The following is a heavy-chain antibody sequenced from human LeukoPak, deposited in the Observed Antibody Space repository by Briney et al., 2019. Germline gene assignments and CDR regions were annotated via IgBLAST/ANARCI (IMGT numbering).Heavy chain of an antibody. CDR3: ARGLFNYDSSGYYY. V-gene: IGHV4-34*01. CDR2: INHSGSP. Sequence: TSETLSLTCTVSGGSINSYYWSWIRQPPGKGLEWIGEINHSGSPNYNPSLKSRVTISVDTSKNQLSLKLSSVTAADTAVYYCARGLFNYDSSGYYYWGQGTLVTVSS. CDR1: GGSINSYY. J-gene: IGHJ4*02. D-gene: IGHD3-22*01.